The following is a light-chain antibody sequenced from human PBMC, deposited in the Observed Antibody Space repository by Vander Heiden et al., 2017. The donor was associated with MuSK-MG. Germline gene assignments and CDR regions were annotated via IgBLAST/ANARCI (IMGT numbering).Light chain of an antibody. Sequence: DLQMTQSPSTLSASVGDRVTITCRASQSISSWLAWYQQKPGKAPKLLIYDASSLESGVPSRFSGSGSGTEFTLTISSLQPDDFATYYCQQYNSESQTFGQGTKVEIK. CDR1: QSISSW. CDR3: QQYNSESQT. J-gene: IGKJ1*01. CDR2: DAS. V-gene: IGKV1-5*01.